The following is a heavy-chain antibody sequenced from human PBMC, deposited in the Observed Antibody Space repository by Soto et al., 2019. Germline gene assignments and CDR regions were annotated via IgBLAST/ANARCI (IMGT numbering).Heavy chain of an antibody. CDR2: TYFRSKWYN. Sequence: SPTLSLPCAISGDSVSSNTASWNWIRQSPSRGLEWLGRTYFRSKWYNAYAVSVKSRIIINPDTSNNQFSLQLNSVTPKDTAVYVCAKGDNLGPKTGYAFDPWGQGIMVTVSS. D-gene: IGHD5-12*01. CDR3: AKGDNLGPKTGYAFDP. V-gene: IGHV6-1*01. J-gene: IGHJ5*02. CDR1: GDSVSSNTAS.